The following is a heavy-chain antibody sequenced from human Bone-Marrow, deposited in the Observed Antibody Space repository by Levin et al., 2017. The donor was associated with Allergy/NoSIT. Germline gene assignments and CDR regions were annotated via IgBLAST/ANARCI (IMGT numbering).Heavy chain of an antibody. CDR2: MSGSGTST. CDR1: GFTFSNYA. D-gene: IGHD6-19*01. J-gene: IGHJ4*02. V-gene: IGHV3-23*01. Sequence: PGGSLRLSCAASGFTFSNYAMNWVRQAPGKGLEWVSAMSGSGTSTYYADSVKGRFTISRDNSKNTLYLQMNNLRAEDTAVYYCAKGRQWLALFDSWGQGTLVTVSS. CDR3: AKGRQWLALFDS.